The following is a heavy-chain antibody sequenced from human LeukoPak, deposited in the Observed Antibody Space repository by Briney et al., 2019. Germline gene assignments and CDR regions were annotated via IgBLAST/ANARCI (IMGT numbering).Heavy chain of an antibody. V-gene: IGHV4-59*08. J-gene: IGHJ6*02. CDR3: ARHRRYYYYGMDV. CDR1: GGSISSYY. Sequence: SETLSLTCTVSGGSISSYYWSWIRQPPGKGLEWIGYIYYSGSTNYNPSLKSRVTISVDTSKNQFSLKLSSVTAADTAVYYCARHRRYYYYGMDVWGQGTTVAVSS. CDR2: IYYSGST.